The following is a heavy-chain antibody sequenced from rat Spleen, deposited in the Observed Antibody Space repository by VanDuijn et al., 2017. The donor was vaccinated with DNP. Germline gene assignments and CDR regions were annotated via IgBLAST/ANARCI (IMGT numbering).Heavy chain of an antibody. CDR3: ARCPYSSYISFDY. V-gene: IGHV3-1*01. Sequence: EVQLQESGPGLVKPSQSLSLTCSVTGYSITSNYWGWIRKFPRNKMEWMGYISYSGTITYNPSFKSRISITRDTSKNQFFLQLNSVTTEDTATYYCARCPYSSYISFDYWGQGVMVTVSS. D-gene: IGHD1-2*01. CDR2: ISYSGTI. CDR1: GYSITSNY. J-gene: IGHJ2*01.